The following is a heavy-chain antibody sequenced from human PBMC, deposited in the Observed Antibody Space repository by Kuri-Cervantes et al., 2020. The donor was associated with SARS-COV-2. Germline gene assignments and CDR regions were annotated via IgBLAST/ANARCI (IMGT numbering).Heavy chain of an antibody. CDR1: GFTFSGYG. CDR3: ARAYCGGDCEFDY. Sequence: GGSLRLSCAASGFTFSGYGMHWVRQAPGKGLEWVSTISVSGGSTYYADSVKGRFTISRDSSENTLYLQMNSLRAEDTAVYYCARAYCGGDCEFDYWGQGTLVTVSS. J-gene: IGHJ4*02. D-gene: IGHD2-21*02. CDR2: ISVSGGST. V-gene: IGHV3-23*01.